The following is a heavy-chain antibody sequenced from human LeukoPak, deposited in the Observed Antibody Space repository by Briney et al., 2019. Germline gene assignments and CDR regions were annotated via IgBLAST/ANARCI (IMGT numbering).Heavy chain of an antibody. CDR3: AREKGIYSSSPFDY. J-gene: IGHJ4*02. D-gene: IGHD6-6*01. CDR1: GGTFISYA. CDR2: IIPIFGTA. Sequence: GASVKVSCKASGGTFISYAISWVRQAPGQGLEWMGRIIPIFGTANYAQKFQGRVTITTDESTSTAYMELSSLRSEDTAVYYCAREKGIYSSSPFDYWGQGTLVTVSS. V-gene: IGHV1-69*05.